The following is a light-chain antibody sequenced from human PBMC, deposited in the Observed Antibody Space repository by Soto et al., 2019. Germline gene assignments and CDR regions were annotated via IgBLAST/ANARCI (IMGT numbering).Light chain of an antibody. V-gene: IGKV3-20*01. CDR1: QRVSSNY. CDR2: GAS. Sequence: IALTQSPGTLSLSPGERATLSCRASQRVSSNYVAWYQHKPGQAPRLLIHGASIRATGIPDRFSGSGSGTDFTLTISRLEPEDFAVYYCHQYGYSPTTVGRGTKVDIK. CDR3: HQYGYSPTT. J-gene: IGKJ3*01.